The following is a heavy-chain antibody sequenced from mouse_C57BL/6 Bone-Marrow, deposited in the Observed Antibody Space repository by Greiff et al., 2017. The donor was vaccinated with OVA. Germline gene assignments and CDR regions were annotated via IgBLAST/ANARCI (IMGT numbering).Heavy chain of an antibody. CDR2: IYPGSGSN. Sequence: QVQLQQPGAELVKPGASVKMSCKASGYTFTSYWITWVKQRPGQGLEWIGDIYPGSGSNKYNEKFKSKTTQTIHTSSNTAYMPLISLTSEDSAVYYFSRGRYENAIDYCCQGTSVTVSS. J-gene: IGHJ4*01. V-gene: IGHV1-55*01. CDR3: SRGRYENAIDY. CDR1: GYTFTSYW. D-gene: IGHD1-1*01.